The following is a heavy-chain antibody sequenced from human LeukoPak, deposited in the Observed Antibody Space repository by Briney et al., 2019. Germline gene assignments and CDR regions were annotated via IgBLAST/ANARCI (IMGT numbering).Heavy chain of an antibody. CDR2: IIPTFGTA. CDR1: GGTFSSYA. D-gene: IGHD6-13*01. J-gene: IGHJ5*02. Sequence: GSSVKVSCKASGGTFSSYAISWVRQAPGQGLEWMGGIIPTFGTANYAQKFQGRVTITADESTSTAYMELSSLRSEDTAVYYCARDYISVEQLTPRVNWFDPWGQGTLVTVSS. V-gene: IGHV1-69*01. CDR3: ARDYISVEQLTPRVNWFDP.